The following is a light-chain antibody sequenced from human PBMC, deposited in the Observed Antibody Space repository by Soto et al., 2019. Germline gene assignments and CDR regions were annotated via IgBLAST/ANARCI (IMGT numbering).Light chain of an antibody. CDR1: SSDVGGYNY. Sequence: QSALTQPASVSGSPGQSITISCTGTSSDVGGYNYVSWYQQYPGKAPKVMIYEVTNRPSGVSNRFSGSKSGNTASLTISGLQAEDEADYYCASYTSSSTSVIFGRGTKLTVL. J-gene: IGLJ2*01. CDR3: ASYTSSSTSVI. V-gene: IGLV2-14*01. CDR2: EVT.